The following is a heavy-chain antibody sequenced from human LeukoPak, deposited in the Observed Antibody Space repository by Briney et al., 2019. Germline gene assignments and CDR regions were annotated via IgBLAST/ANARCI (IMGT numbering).Heavy chain of an antibody. CDR1: GGSISSGSYY. V-gene: IGHV4-61*02. CDR3: ARGPSGSRPGGFDY. CDR2: IYTSGST. D-gene: IGHD1-26*01. Sequence: SQTLSLTCTVSGGSISSGSYYWSWIRQPAGKGLEWIGRIYTSGSTNYNPSLKSRVTISVDTSKNQFSLKLSSVTAADTAVYYCARGPSGSRPGGFDYWGQGTLVTVSS. J-gene: IGHJ4*02.